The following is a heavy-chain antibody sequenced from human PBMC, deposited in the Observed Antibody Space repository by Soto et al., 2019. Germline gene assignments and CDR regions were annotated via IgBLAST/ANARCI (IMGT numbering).Heavy chain of an antibody. J-gene: IGHJ6*02. CDR1: GFTFSSYA. CDR3: AKDRANDYYDSSGYYLTLLPYYYGMDV. Sequence: GGSLRLSCAASGFTFSSYAMSWVRQAPGKGLEWVSAISGSGGSTYYADSVKGRFTISRDNSKNTLYLQMNSLGAEDTAVYYCAKDRANDYYDSSGYYLTLLPYYYGMDVWGQGTTVTVSS. CDR2: ISGSGGST. V-gene: IGHV3-23*01. D-gene: IGHD3-22*01.